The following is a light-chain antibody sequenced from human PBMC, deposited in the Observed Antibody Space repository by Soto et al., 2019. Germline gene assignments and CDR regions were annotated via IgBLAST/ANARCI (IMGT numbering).Light chain of an antibody. CDR3: ADWDDSLNGFYV. J-gene: IGLJ1*01. CDR2: SNN. V-gene: IGLV1-44*01. CDR1: SSNIGSNT. Sequence: QSVLTQPPSASGTPWQRVTISCSGSSSNIGSNTVNWYQQLPGTAPKLLIYSNNQRPSGVPDRFSGSKSGTSASLAISGLQSEDEADYYCADWDDSLNGFYVLGTGTKVTVL.